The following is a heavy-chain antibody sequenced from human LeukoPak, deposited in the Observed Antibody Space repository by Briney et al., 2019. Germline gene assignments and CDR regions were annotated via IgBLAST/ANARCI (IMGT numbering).Heavy chain of an antibody. D-gene: IGHD2-15*01. J-gene: IGHJ6*02. CDR1: GYTFTSYG. Sequence: GASVKVSCKASGYTFTSYGISWVRQAPGQGLEWMGWTSAYNGNTNYAQKLQGRVTVTTDTSTSTAYVELRSLRSDDTAVYYCARAGGSWPDYYYYGMDVWGQGTTVTVSS. V-gene: IGHV1-18*01. CDR3: ARAGGSWPDYYYYGMDV. CDR2: TSAYNGNT.